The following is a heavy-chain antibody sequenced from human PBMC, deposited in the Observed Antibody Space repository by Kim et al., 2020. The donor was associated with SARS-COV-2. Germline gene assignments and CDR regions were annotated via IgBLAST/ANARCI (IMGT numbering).Heavy chain of an antibody. CDR3: ARGSVAGL. D-gene: IGHD6-19*01. J-gene: IGHJ4*02. CDR1: GGSISSYY. V-gene: IGHV4-4*07. CDR2: IYTSGSP. Sequence: SETLSLTCTVSGGSISSYYWSWIRQPAGEGLEWIGRIYTSGSPDYNPSLKGRVTMSIDTSKKQFSLKLNSVTAADTAIYYCARGSVAGLWGQGTLVTVSS.